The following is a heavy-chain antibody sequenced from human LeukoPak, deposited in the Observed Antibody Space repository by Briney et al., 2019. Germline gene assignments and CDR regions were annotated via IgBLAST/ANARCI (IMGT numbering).Heavy chain of an antibody. Sequence: PGGSLRLSCAAPGFTFSSYAMHWVRQAPGKGLEYVSAISSNGGITYYANSVKGRFTISRDNSKNTLYLQMGSLRAEDMAVYYCAREYFYGSGYFFDYWGQGTLVTVSS. CDR3: AREYFYGSGYFFDY. D-gene: IGHD3-10*01. J-gene: IGHJ4*02. CDR2: ISSNGGIT. V-gene: IGHV3-64*01. CDR1: GFTFSSYA.